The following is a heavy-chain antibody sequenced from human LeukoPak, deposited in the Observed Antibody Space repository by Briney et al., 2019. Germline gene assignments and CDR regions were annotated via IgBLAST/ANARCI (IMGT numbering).Heavy chain of an antibody. D-gene: IGHD6-19*01. V-gene: IGHV4-39*07. J-gene: IGHJ1*01. CDR3: ARLDGYSSGWQDPKYFQH. CDR1: GGSISSSGYY. CDR2: INHSGST. Sequence: PSETLSLTCTVSGGSISSSGYYWSWIRQPPGKGLEWIGEINHSGSTNYNPSLKSRVTISVDTSKNQFSLKLSSVTAADTAVYYCARLDGYSSGWQDPKYFQHWGQGTLVTVSS.